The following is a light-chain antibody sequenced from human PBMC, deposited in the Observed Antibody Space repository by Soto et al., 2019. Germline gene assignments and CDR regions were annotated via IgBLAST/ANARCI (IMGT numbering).Light chain of an antibody. CDR1: RGVSANN. Sequence: VVLTHSPSTLSLSHGERATLPCRSSRGVSANNLAWYQHKAGQTPRLLIYGASSRATGIPDRFSGSGSGTDFTLTISRLEPEDFAVYYCQQFSSYPLTFGGGTKVDI. J-gene: IGKJ4*01. CDR2: GAS. V-gene: IGKV3-20*01. CDR3: QQFSSYPLT.